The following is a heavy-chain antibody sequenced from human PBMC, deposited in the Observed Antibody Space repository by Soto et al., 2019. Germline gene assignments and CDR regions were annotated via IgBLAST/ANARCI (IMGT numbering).Heavy chain of an antibody. CDR3: ARDQGFNYGAFDY. D-gene: IGHD5-18*01. J-gene: IGHJ4*02. CDR2: IYYSGST. V-gene: IGHV4-31*02. Sequence: WTWIRQRPGKGLEWIGFIYYSGSTYYNPALKSRLSISQDTSYNQFSLHLSSVTAADTAVYYCARDQGFNYGAFDYWGPGALVTVSS.